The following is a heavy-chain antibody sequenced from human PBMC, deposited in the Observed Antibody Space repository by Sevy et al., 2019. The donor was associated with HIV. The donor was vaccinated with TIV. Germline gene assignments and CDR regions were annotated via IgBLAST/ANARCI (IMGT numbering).Heavy chain of an antibody. J-gene: IGHJ4*02. CDR1: GYTFTGYY. V-gene: IGHV1-2*02. D-gene: IGHD2-2*01. Sequence: ASVKVSCKASGYTFTGYYMHWVRQAPGQGLEWMGWINPNSGGTNYAQKFQGRVTMTRDTSISTAYMELSRLRSDDTAVYYCARAGPIVVVPAGIFLYGSPDYWGQGTLVTVSS. CDR2: INPNSGGT. CDR3: ARAGPIVVVPAGIFLYGSPDY.